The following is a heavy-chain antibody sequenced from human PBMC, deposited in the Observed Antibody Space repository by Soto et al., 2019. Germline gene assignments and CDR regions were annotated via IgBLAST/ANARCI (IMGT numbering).Heavy chain of an antibody. CDR2: ISYDGSNK. V-gene: IGHV3-30-3*01. CDR3: ARDGGGDYRLDY. Sequence: QVQLVESGGGVVQPGRSLRLSCAASGFTFSTYAMHWVRQAPGKGLEWVTFISYDGSNKYYADSVKGRFTISRDNSKNTVYLQMNSLRAEDSDVYYCARDGGGDYRLDYWCHGTLVTVS. J-gene: IGHJ4*01. CDR1: GFTFSTYA. D-gene: IGHD4-17*01.